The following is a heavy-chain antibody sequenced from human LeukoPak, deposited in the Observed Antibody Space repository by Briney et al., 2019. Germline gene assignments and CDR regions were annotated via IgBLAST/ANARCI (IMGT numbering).Heavy chain of an antibody. CDR2: ISSSSSYI. J-gene: IGHJ4*02. CDR1: GFTFSSYS. Sequence: GGSLRLSCAASGFTFSSYSMNWVRQAPGKGLEWVSSISSSSSYIYYADSVKGRFTISRDNAKNSLYLQMNSLRAEDTAVYYCARVPPSAARYFDWLLYFDYWGQGTLVTVSS. D-gene: IGHD3-9*01. CDR3: ARVPPSAARYFDWLLYFDY. V-gene: IGHV3-21*01.